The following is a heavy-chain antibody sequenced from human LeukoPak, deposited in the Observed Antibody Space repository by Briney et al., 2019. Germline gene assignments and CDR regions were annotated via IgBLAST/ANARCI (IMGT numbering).Heavy chain of an antibody. D-gene: IGHD3-10*01. CDR2: IKQDGSEK. Sequence: PGGSLRLSCAASGFTFSSYWMNWVRQAPGKGLEWVANIKQDGSEKYYVDSVKGRFTISRDNAKNSLYLQMNSLRAEDTAVYYCAKDGSGSYFYYYYYMDVWGKGTTVTISS. V-gene: IGHV3-7*01. J-gene: IGHJ6*03. CDR1: GFTFSSYW. CDR3: AKDGSGSYFYYYYYMDV.